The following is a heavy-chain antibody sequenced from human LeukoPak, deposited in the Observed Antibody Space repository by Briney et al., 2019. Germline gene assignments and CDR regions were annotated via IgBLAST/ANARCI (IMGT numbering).Heavy chain of an antibody. J-gene: IGHJ4*02. Sequence: SETLSLTCTVSGGSISSNSYYWGWIRQPPGKGLEWIGSIYYSGSPYYNPSLKSRVAISVDTSKNQFSLKVISVTAADTAVYYCARWRTARTGFDYWGQGTLVTVSS. CDR1: GGSISSNSYY. D-gene: IGHD3/OR15-3a*01. CDR2: IYYSGSP. CDR3: ARWRTARTGFDY. V-gene: IGHV4-39*01.